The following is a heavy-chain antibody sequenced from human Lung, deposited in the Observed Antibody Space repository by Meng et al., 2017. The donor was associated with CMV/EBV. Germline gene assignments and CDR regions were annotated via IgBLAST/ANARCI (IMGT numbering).Heavy chain of an antibody. Sequence: QVRLGQSGVALAEPSVTISPDFAVSGDRITNHNWGAWARQPPGKGLEWIGEIPHTGSSPYNPSLKSRVSMSIDKSKNQFSLKLTSVTAADTAVYHCLRRSGGSVWGQGTLVTVSS. V-gene: IGHV4-4*02. D-gene: IGHD3-10*01. CDR1: GDRITNHNW. CDR3: LRRSGGSV. J-gene: IGHJ1*01. CDR2: IPHTGSS.